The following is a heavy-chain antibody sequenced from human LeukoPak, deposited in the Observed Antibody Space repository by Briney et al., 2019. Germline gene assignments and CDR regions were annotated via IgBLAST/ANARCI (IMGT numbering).Heavy chain of an antibody. Sequence: LSLTCAVYGGSFSGYYWSWIRQPPGKGLEWVAVISYDGSNKYYADSVKGRFTISRDNSKNTLYLQMNSLRAEDTAVYYCAKDQALDGYNYKYYFDYWGQGTLVTVSS. D-gene: IGHD5-24*01. V-gene: IGHV3-30*18. CDR3: AKDQALDGYNYKYYFDY. CDR1: GGSFSGYY. J-gene: IGHJ4*02. CDR2: ISYDGSNK.